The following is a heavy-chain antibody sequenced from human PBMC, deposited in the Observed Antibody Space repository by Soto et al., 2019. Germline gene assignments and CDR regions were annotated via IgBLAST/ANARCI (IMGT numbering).Heavy chain of an antibody. Sequence: QVQLVQSGAEVKKPGSSVKVSCKASGGTFSSYAISWVRQAPGQGLEWMGGIIPIFGTANYAQKFQGRDTITADKSTSTAYMELSSLRSEDTAVYYCARDGRRGYSYGGNADYWGQGTLVTVSS. V-gene: IGHV1-69*06. CDR1: GGTFSSYA. CDR2: IIPIFGTA. J-gene: IGHJ4*02. CDR3: ARDGRRGYSYGGNADY. D-gene: IGHD5-18*01.